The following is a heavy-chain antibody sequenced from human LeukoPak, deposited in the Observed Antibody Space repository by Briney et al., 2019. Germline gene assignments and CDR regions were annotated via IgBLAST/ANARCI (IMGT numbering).Heavy chain of an antibody. CDR2: MNPRSGNK. D-gene: IGHD3-22*01. J-gene: IGHJ4*02. V-gene: IGHV1-8*01. CDR1: GYTFSNYD. Sequence: ASVRVSCKDSGYTFSNYDINWVRQAPGQGLEWMGWMNPRSGNKGYVDKFQGRVSMTVDTSINTAYLEPSGLRSEDTAVYFSARDAQYSSAWNFDYWGQGTVVTVSS. CDR3: ARDAQYSSAWNFDY.